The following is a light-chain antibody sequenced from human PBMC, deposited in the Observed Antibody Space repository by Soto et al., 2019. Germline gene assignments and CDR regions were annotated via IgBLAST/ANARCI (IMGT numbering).Light chain of an antibody. V-gene: IGKV1-39*01. CDR1: QTISTY. CDR3: QQSYSTPRT. CDR2: SAS. J-gene: IGKJ1*01. Sequence: DIQMTQFPSSLSASVGDRVTITCRASQTISTYLNWYQQQSGKAPKLLIYSASTLQSGVPSRFSGSGSGTDFTLTISNLQPEDFATYHCQQSYSTPRTFGQGTKVEIK.